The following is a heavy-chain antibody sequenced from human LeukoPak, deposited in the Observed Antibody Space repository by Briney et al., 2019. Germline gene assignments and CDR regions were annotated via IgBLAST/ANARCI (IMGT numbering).Heavy chain of an antibody. CDR3: ARAGDYNGDYYYYGMDV. CDR1: GGSISSSSYY. J-gene: IGHJ6*02. Sequence: PSETLSLTCTVSGGSISSSSYYWGWIRQPPGKGLEWIGSIYYSGSTYYNPSLKSRVTISVDTSKNQFSLKLSSVTAADTAVYYCARAGDYNGDYYYYGMDVWGQGTTVTVSS. D-gene: IGHD4-17*01. CDR2: IYYSGST. V-gene: IGHV4-39*07.